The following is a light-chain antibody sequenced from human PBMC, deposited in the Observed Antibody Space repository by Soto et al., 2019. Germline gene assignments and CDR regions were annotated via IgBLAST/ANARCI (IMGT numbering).Light chain of an antibody. CDR1: QSLLHSNGYNY. V-gene: IGKV2-28*01. CDR3: KQALQEWT. CDR2: LGS. J-gene: IGKJ1*01. Sequence: DIVMTQSPLSLPVTPGEPASISCRSSQSLLHSNGYNYLDWYLQKPGQSPQLLIYLGSNRSSGVPDRFSGSGSGEDFTLKISRVEAEDVGVYYCKQALQEWTFGQGTKVEIK.